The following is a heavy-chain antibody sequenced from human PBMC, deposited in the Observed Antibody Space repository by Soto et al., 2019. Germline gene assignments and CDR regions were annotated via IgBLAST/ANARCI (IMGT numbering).Heavy chain of an antibody. CDR3: ARASGDLDLNS. J-gene: IGHJ4*02. Sequence: ASVKVSCKASGDTFTAYYLHWVRQAPGQGLEWMAWINPSSGATHYAQKFKGRVTVTRDTSIRTVFMDLSRVTSDDTAMYFCARASGDLDLNSWGQGTLVTVSS. D-gene: IGHD7-27*01. CDR2: INPSSGAT. V-gene: IGHV1-2*02. CDR1: GDTFTAYY.